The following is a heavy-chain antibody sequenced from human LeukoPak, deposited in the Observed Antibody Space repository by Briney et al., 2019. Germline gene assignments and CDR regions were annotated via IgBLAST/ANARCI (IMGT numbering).Heavy chain of an antibody. Sequence: GGSLRLSCAASGFTFSSYGMHWVRQAPGKGLEWVAVISNDGSNKYYADSVKGRFTISRDNSKNTLYLQMNSLRAEDTAVYYCATTAGRTGGNSWGQGALVTVSS. V-gene: IGHV3-30*03. CDR1: GFTFSSYG. CDR2: ISNDGSNK. J-gene: IGHJ4*02. D-gene: IGHD3-16*01. CDR3: ATTAGRTGGNS.